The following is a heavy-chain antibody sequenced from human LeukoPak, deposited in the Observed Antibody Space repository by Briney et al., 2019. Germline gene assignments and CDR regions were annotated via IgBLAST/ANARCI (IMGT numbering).Heavy chain of an antibody. CDR2: INHSGST. CDR3: ARGGMVYAIILRWFDP. CDR1: GGSFSGYY. J-gene: IGHJ5*02. D-gene: IGHD2-8*01. Sequence: SETLSLTCAVYGGSFSGYYWSWIRQPPGKGLEWIGEINHSGSTNYNPSLKSRVTISVDTSKNQFSPKLSSVTAADTAVYYCARGGMVYAIILRWFDPWGQGTLVTVSS. V-gene: IGHV4-34*01.